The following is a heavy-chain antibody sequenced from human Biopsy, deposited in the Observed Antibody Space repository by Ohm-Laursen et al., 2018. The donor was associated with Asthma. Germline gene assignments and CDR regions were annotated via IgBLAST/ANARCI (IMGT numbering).Heavy chain of an antibody. CDR1: GFVFSQCG. Sequence: SLRLSCTATGFVFSQCGMHWVRQGPGKGLEWVALVSSDGHNKYYEDSVKGRFTISRDNSRNRLYLQINRLTVEDSAAYFCARQSGQDYGDSSGFDIWGQGTKVAVSS. J-gene: IGHJ3*02. D-gene: IGHD3-22*01. CDR2: VSSDGHNK. V-gene: IGHV3-30*03. CDR3: ARQSGQDYGDSSGFDI.